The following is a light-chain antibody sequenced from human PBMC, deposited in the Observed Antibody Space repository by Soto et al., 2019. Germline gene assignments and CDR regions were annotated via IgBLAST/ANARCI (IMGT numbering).Light chain of an antibody. CDR3: QQTNTFLPLT. V-gene: IGKV1-12*01. CDR1: QGISNW. J-gene: IGKJ4*01. Sequence: DIQMTQSPSSVSASVRDRVTITCRASQGISNWLAWYQQQPGKAPKLLIYAASSLQSGVPSRFSGGGSGTHFTLIISSLQPEAFATYYCQQTNTFLPLTFGGGTKVEIK. CDR2: AAS.